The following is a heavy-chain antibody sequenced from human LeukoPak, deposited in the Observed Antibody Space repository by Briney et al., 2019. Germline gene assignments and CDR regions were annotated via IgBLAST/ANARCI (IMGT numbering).Heavy chain of an antibody. D-gene: IGHD2-15*01. Sequence: PGGSLRLSCAASGFTFSSYWMSWVRQAPGKGLEWVSAISGSGGSTYYADSVKGRFTISRDNSKNTLYLQMNSLRAEDTAVYYCAKGTIVVVVAAFDYWGQGTLVTVSS. CDR2: ISGSGGST. CDR1: GFTFSSYW. J-gene: IGHJ4*02. CDR3: AKGTIVVVVAAFDY. V-gene: IGHV3-23*01.